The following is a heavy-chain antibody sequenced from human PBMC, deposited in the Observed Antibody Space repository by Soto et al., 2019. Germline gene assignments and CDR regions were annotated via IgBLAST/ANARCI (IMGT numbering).Heavy chain of an antibody. CDR2: IIPIFGTA. J-gene: IGHJ5*02. V-gene: IGHV1-69*13. Sequence: SVKVSCQASGGTFSSYAISWVRQAPGQGLEWMGGIIPIFGTANYAQKFQGRVTITADESTSTAYMELSSLRSEDTAVYYCARVGCTSCYWVNWFDPWGQGTLVTVSS. D-gene: IGHD2-2*01. CDR3: ARVGCTSCYWVNWFDP. CDR1: GGTFSSYA.